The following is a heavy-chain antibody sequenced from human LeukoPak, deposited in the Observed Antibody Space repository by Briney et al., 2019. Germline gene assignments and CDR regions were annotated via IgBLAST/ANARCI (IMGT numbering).Heavy chain of an antibody. CDR2: ISYDGSNK. V-gene: IGHV3-30-3*01. CDR3: ARPVEMAFDY. CDR1: GFTFSSYA. J-gene: IGHJ4*02. D-gene: IGHD5-24*01. Sequence: GGSLRLSCAASGFTFSSYAMHWVRQAPGKGLEWVAVISYDGSNKYYADSVKGRFTISRDSSKNTLYLQMNSLRAEDTAVYYCARPVEMAFDYWGQGTLVTVSS.